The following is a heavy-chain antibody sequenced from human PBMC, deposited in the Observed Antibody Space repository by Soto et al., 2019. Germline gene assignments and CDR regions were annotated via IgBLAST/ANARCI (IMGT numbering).Heavy chain of an antibody. CDR2: ISAGGDLT. CDR1: GFTFSNYT. Sequence: EVQVSESGGGLVQPGGSLRLSCVTSGFTFSNYTMNWVRQAPGKGLEWVSGISAGGDLTYYADSVKGRFTIFRDNSKNSVSLRMNSLRVEDTAVYYCARRVWGQGTLVTVSS. CDR3: ARRV. J-gene: IGHJ4*02. V-gene: IGHV3-23*01.